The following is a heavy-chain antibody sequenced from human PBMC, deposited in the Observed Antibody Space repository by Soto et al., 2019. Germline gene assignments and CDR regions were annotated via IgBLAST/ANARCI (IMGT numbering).Heavy chain of an antibody. CDR3: ARAASHPDY. CDR2: MKADNGDT. V-gene: IGHV1-3*01. J-gene: IGHJ4*02. Sequence: QVQLVQSGAEVKKPGASVKVSCKASGYTFTSYAIYWVRPAPGQRLEWMGWMKADNGDTKYSQKFQGRVTITRDTSASTSYMELSSLTSEDTAVYYCARAASHPDYWGQGTLVTVSS. CDR1: GYTFTSYA.